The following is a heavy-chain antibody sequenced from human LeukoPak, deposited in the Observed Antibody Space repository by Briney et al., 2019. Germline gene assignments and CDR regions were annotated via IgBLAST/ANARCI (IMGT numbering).Heavy chain of an antibody. D-gene: IGHD3-22*01. V-gene: IGHV3-66*01. CDR1: GFTVSSNY. J-gene: IGHJ4*02. CDR3: ARDHDSSGYSDFDY. CDR2: IYSGGST. Sequence: GGSLRLSCAASGFTVSSNYMSWVRQAPGKGLEWVSGIYSGGSTYYADSVKGRFTISRDNSKNTLYLQMNSLRAEDTAVYYCARDHDSSGYSDFDYWGQGTLVTVSS.